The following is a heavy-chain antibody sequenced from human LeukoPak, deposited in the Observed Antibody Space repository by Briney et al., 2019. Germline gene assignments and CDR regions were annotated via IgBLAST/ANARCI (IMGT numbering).Heavy chain of an antibody. CDR1: GGSISSYY. D-gene: IGHD3-3*01. V-gene: IGHV4-59*01. Sequence: SETLSLTCTVSGGSISSYYWSWIRQPPGKGLEWIGYIYYSGSTNYNPSLKSRVTISVDTSKNQFSLKLSSVTAADTVVYYCARDNYDFWSGYPDAFDIWGQGTMVTVSS. CDR3: ARDNYDFWSGYPDAFDI. J-gene: IGHJ3*02. CDR2: IYYSGST.